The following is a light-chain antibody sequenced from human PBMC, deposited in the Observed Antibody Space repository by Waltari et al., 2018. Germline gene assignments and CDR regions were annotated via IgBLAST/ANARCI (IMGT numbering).Light chain of an antibody. J-gene: IGKJ4*01. Sequence: EILLTQSPATRSVSPGERATLSCRASQSFSTNLAWYKQKPGQVPRLIIYAASTRATGVAARFSGSGSGTEFTLTISSLQSEDFAVYYCQQYHHWPLTFGGGTEVEIK. CDR2: AAS. CDR1: QSFSTN. CDR3: QQYHHWPLT. V-gene: IGKV3-15*01.